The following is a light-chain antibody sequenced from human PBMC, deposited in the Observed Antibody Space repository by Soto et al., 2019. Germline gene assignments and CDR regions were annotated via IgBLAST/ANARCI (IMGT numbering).Light chain of an antibody. J-gene: IGKJ4*01. Sequence: EIVKTKSTATLSVSPGERATLSCRASQSVRSNLAWYPQKPGQAPRLLIFGASFMATGIPARFSVSSSATEFNLTISSLQSEDFAVYFCQQYDDWLRLTLFGGTMVDTK. CDR2: GAS. V-gene: IGKV3D-15*01. CDR1: QSVRSN. CDR3: QQYDDWLRLT.